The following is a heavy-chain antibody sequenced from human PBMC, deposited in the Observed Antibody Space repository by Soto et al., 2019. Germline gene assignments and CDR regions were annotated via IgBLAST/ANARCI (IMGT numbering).Heavy chain of an antibody. CDR1: GFTFDDFA. V-gene: IGHV3-9*01. D-gene: IGHD3-16*01. CDR2: ISWNSANI. J-gene: IGHJ4*02. Sequence: EVQLVESGGGLVKPGRSLRLSCAASGFTFDDFAMHWVRQVPGKGLEWVSGISWNSANIGYVESMQGRVTISRDNAKNSLYLEMNRLRPEDTAIYYWAKDGGSGLGDYAFDYWGQGTLVTVSS. CDR3: AKDGGSGLGDYAFDY.